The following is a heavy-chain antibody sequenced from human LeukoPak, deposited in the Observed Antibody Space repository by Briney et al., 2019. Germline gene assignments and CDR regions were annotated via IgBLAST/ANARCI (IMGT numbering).Heavy chain of an antibody. Sequence: SETLSLTCAVYGGSFSGYYWSWIRQPPGKGLEWIGEINHSGSTNFNPSLKSRVTISVDTSKNQFSLKLSSVTAADTAVYYCASASGFEKAYCSGGSCYSGGYYFDYWGQGTLVTVSS. J-gene: IGHJ4*02. CDR3: ASASGFEKAYCSGGSCYSGGYYFDY. CDR1: GGSFSGYY. CDR2: INHSGST. D-gene: IGHD2-15*01. V-gene: IGHV4-34*01.